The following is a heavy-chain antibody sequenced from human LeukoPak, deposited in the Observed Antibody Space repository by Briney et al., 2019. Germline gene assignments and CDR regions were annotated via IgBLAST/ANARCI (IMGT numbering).Heavy chain of an antibody. V-gene: IGHV3-33*01. CDR2: IWFDGSNK. CDR3: ARWPAEGEN. D-gene: IGHD6-25*01. Sequence: GKSLRLSCVASGFTFSSHGMHWVRQVPGKGLEWVATIWFDGSNKYYADSVKGRFTISRDNSKNTLYLQMNSLRAEDTAVYYCARWPAEGENWGQGTLVTVSS. CDR1: GFTFSSHG. J-gene: IGHJ4*02.